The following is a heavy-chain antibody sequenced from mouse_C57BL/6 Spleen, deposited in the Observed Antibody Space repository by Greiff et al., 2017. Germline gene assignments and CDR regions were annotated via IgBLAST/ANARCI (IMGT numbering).Heavy chain of an antibody. D-gene: IGHD1-1*01. CDR3: ARGDYYGSSPYYFDD. V-gene: IGHV3-6*01. CDR1: GYSITSGYY. CDR2: ISYDGSN. J-gene: IGHJ2*01. Sequence: DVHLVESGPGLVKPSQSLSLTCSVTGYSITSGYYWNWIRQFPGNKLEWMGYISYDGSNNYNPSLKNRISITRDTSKNQFFLKLNSVTTEDTATYYCARGDYYGSSPYYFDDWGQGTTLTVSS.